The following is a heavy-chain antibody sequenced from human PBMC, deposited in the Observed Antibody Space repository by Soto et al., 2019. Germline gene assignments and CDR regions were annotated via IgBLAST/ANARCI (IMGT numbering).Heavy chain of an antibody. CDR2: IAVGSGYT. CDR1: GFTFTSSA. D-gene: IGHD2-8*01. J-gene: IGHJ4*02. V-gene: IGHV1-58*01. Sequence: SVKVSCKASGFTFTSSAFQWVRQARGQRLEWIGWIAVGSGYTNYAQRFQDRVTLTRDMSTATTYMELSRLTSEDTAIYYCAADATAWQQMVPSDYWGQGTLVTVPS. CDR3: AADATAWQQMVPSDY.